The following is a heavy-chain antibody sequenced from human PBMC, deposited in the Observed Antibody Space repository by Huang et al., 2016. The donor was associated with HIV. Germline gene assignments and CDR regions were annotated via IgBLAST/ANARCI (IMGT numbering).Heavy chain of an antibody. CDR2: SSTHNGDT. CDR3: ARDVFHSSDLPSPDASDI. D-gene: IGHD3-22*01. J-gene: IGHJ3*02. V-gene: IGHV1-18*01. Sequence: QVHLVQSGAEVKKPGASVKVSCKASGYTFTTYGLNWVRQAPGQGLEWMGWSSTHNGDTRDTENFQGRGTMSTDTSTSTAFLEVRSLRSDDTAVYYCARDVFHSSDLPSPDASDIWGQGTMVTVSS. CDR1: GYTFTTYG.